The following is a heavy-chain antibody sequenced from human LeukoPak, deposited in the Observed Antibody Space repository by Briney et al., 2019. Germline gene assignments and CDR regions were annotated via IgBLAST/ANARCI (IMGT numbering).Heavy chain of an antibody. CDR3: ARSYYYGSGSYFLDYYYYYYYMDV. V-gene: IGHV1-24*01. D-gene: IGHD3-10*01. CDR1: GYTLTELS. Sequence: WASVKVSCKVSGYTLTELSMHWVRQAPGKGLEWMGGFDPEDGETIYAQKFQGRVTMTEDTSTDTAYMELSSLRSEDTAVYYCARSYYYGSGSYFLDYYYYYYYMDVWGKGTTVTISS. J-gene: IGHJ6*03. CDR2: FDPEDGET.